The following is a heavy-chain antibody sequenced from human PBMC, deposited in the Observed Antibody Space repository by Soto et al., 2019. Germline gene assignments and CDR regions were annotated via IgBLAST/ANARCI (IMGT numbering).Heavy chain of an antibody. V-gene: IGHV4-30-4*01. CDR3: ARDPHDFWSGLWYFDY. Sequence: QVQLQESGPGLVKPSQTLSLTCSVSGVSINSGDYYCNWIRQTPGKGLEWIGYIYYDGSTYYNPSLESRVTISMDTSKNQFSLKLSSVTAADTAVYYCARDPHDFWSGLWYFDYWGQGTLVTVSS. CDR2: IYYDGST. J-gene: IGHJ4*02. CDR1: GVSINSGDYY. D-gene: IGHD3-3*01.